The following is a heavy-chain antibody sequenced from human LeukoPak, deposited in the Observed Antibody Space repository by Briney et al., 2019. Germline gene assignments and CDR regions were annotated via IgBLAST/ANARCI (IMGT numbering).Heavy chain of an antibody. CDR1: GYSFSTYW. CDR3: ASPAGATVADSFDV. D-gene: IGHD1-26*01. V-gene: IGHV5-51*01. J-gene: IGHJ3*01. CDR2: INAGKSET. Sequence: GESLKISCKASGYSFSTYWIGWVRQMPGKGLEWMGIINAGKSETRYSPSFQGQVTISADESISTAYLQWSSLKASDTAMYYCASPAGATVADSFDVWGQGTMVTVSS.